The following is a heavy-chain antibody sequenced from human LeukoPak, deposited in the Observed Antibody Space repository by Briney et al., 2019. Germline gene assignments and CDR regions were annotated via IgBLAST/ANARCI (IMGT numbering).Heavy chain of an antibody. CDR3: ARPVSAAGRGAFDI. CDR2: IYYSGST. V-gene: IGHV4-39*01. J-gene: IGHJ3*02. Sequence: SETLSLTCTVSGVSISSSSYYWGWIRQPPGKGREWIGSIYYSGSTYYNPSLKSRVTISVDTSKNQFSLKLSSVTAADTAVYYCARPVSAAGRGAFDIWGQGTMVTVSS. D-gene: IGHD6-13*01. CDR1: GVSISSSSYY.